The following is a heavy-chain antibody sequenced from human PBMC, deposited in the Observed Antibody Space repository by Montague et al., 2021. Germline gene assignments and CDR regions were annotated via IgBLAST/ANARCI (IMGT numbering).Heavy chain of an antibody. CDR2: IYYSGNT. V-gene: IGHV4-31*03. D-gene: IGHD3-10*01. Sequence: TLSLTCTVSGGSISNGDYYWSWIRQPPGKGLEWIGYIYYSGNTYYNPSLKSRVTISVDTSKNQFSLKLSSVTAADTAVYYCARAEDYYGSGSYLGFDYWGQGTLVTVSS. CDR3: ARAEDYYGSGSYLGFDY. J-gene: IGHJ4*02. CDR1: GGSISNGDYY.